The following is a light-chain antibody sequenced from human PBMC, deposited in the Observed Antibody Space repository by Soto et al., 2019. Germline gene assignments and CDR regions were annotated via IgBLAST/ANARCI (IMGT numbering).Light chain of an antibody. CDR2: DVT. CDR3: SSYTSSDTHV. V-gene: IGLV2-18*02. CDR1: SSDVGSYNR. J-gene: IGLJ1*01. Sequence: QSALTQPPSVPGSPGQSVTISCTGTSSDVGSYNRVSWYQQPPGTAPKLIVYDVTNRPSGVPDRFSGSKSGNTASLTISGLQAEDEADYYCSSYTSSDTHVFGTGTKLTVL.